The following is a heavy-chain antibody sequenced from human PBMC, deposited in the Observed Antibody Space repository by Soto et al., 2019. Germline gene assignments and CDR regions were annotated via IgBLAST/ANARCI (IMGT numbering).Heavy chain of an antibody. CDR2: INHSGST. CDR1: GRSFTGYY. J-gene: IGHJ6*02. CDR3: ARVLVLRFLEWLPAAYYVMDV. Sequence: PXETRSLTCSFYGRSFTGYYWSWIRQPPLKGLEWSGEINHSGSTNYNPSLKSRVTISLDTSKNQFSLKLSSVTAADTAVYYCARVLVLRFLEWLPAAYYVMDVWGQGTKVTVYS. D-gene: IGHD3-3*01. V-gene: IGHV4-34*01.